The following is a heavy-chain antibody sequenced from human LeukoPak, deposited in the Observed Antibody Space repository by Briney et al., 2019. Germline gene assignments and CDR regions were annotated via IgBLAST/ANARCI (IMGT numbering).Heavy chain of an antibody. Sequence: GGSLRLSCTASGFNFSRNGMHWVRQAPGKGLEWVAFIRFDGTNTFYGDSARGRFTTSRDNSKNTLYLQMNSLRPEDTALYFCTRDETGIDYWGQGTLVTVSS. V-gene: IGHV3-30*02. CDR1: GFNFSRNG. J-gene: IGHJ4*02. D-gene: IGHD1-1*01. CDR2: IRFDGTNT. CDR3: TRDETGIDY.